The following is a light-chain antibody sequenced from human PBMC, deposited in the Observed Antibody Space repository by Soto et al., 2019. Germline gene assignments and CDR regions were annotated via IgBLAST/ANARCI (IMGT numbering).Light chain of an antibody. V-gene: IGKV3D-15*01. CDR3: QQYNKWPLIT. CDR2: GAS. J-gene: IGKJ5*01. Sequence: IVMTQSPATLSVSTGATATLSCRASQSISIGLAWYRQKPGQAPRLLIYGASTRASGTPARFSGSGSGTEFTLTISSLQSEDFALYYCQQYNKWPLITFGHGALLEIK. CDR1: QSISIG.